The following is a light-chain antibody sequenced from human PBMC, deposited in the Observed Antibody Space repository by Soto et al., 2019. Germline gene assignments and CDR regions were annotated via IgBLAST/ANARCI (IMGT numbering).Light chain of an antibody. J-gene: IGKJ1*01. V-gene: IGKV3-20*01. CDR1: QSVSSYY. Sequence: EIVLAQSPGTLSLSPGERATLSCRASQSVSSYYLAWYQQKPGQAPRLLIYAASSRATGIPDRFSGGGSGTDFTLTISRLEPEDFAVCYCQQCGSSPWTFGQGTKVDIK. CDR2: AAS. CDR3: QQCGSSPWT.